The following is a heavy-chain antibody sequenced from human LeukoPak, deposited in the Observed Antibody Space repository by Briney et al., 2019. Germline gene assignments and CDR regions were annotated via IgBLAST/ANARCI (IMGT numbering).Heavy chain of an antibody. V-gene: IGHV1-69*04. CDR2: IIPILGIA. Sequence: VASVKVSCKASGGTFSSYAISWVRQAPGQGPEWMGRIIPILGIANYAQKFQGRVTITADKSTSTAYMELSSLRSEDTAVYYCARAVAVGFDYWGQGTLVTVSS. CDR3: ARAVAVGFDY. CDR1: GGTFSSYA. J-gene: IGHJ4*02. D-gene: IGHD6-19*01.